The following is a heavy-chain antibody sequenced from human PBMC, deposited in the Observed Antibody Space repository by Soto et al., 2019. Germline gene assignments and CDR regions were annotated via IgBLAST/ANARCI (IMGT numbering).Heavy chain of an antibody. D-gene: IGHD6-13*01. J-gene: IGHJ4*02. CDR3: AASQQFDY. Sequence: QVQLVQSGAEVKKPGASVKVSCKASGYTFTSYGINWVRQAPGQGLEGMGWINTYDGNTNHAQKFQGRVTMTTDTSTSTASMELRSLSSDDTAVYYCAASQQFDYWGQGTLVTVSS. CDR1: GYTFTSYG. V-gene: IGHV1-18*01. CDR2: INTYDGNT.